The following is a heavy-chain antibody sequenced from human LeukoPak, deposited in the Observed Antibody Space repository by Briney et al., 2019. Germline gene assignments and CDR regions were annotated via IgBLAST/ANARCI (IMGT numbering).Heavy chain of an antibody. CDR3: ARAFRRGDWPLWGAFDI. CDR2: ISYDGTKT. Sequence: GRSLRLSCAASGITFSSHSIHWVRQAPGKGLEWVALISYDGTKTYYADSVKGRFTISRDNSKNTLYLQMNSLRPEDTAVYYCARAFRRGDWPLWGAFDIWGQGTMVTVSS. D-gene: IGHD2-21*02. J-gene: IGHJ3*02. V-gene: IGHV3-30-3*01. CDR1: GITFSSHS.